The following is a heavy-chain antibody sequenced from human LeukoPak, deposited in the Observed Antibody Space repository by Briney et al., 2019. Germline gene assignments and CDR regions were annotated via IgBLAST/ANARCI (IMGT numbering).Heavy chain of an antibody. CDR2: ISGSGGST. V-gene: IGHV3-23*01. D-gene: IGHD6-13*01. Sequence: GGSLRLSCAACGFTFSSYAMSWVRQAPGKGLEWVSAISGSGGSTYYADSVKGRFTISGDNSKNTLYLQMNSLRAEDTAVYYGAKDIGQLVRWYFDLWGRGTLVTVSS. CDR1: GFTFSSYA. CDR3: AKDIGQLVRWYFDL. J-gene: IGHJ2*01.